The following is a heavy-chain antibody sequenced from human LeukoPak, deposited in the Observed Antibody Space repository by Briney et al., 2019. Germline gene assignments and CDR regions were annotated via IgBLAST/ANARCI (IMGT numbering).Heavy chain of an antibody. CDR3: ARDRAFYYYDSSGYPGAFDI. J-gene: IGHJ3*02. Sequence: GGSLRLSCTASGFSFSSDAMHWVRQAPGTGLEWVAVISNDGSNKYYGDSVKGRFTISRDNSKNTLYLQMNSLRAEDTAVYYCARDRAFYYYDSSGYPGAFDIWGQGTMVTVSS. CDR1: GFSFSSDA. CDR2: ISNDGSNK. V-gene: IGHV3-30*03. D-gene: IGHD3-22*01.